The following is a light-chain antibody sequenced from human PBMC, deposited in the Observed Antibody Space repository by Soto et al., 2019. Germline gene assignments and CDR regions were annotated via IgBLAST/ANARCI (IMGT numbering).Light chain of an antibody. CDR2: DVS. CDR1: EDVNGW. CDR3: QHYNRYPFT. V-gene: IGKV1-5*01. Sequence: DIQMTQSPSPLSASVGDRVTITCRASEDVNGWLAWYQQKPGTAPKILIYDVSNLESGVPSRFSGSVSGTEFTLTINSLQPDDFATFYCQHYNRYPFTFGPGTKVDIK. J-gene: IGKJ3*01.